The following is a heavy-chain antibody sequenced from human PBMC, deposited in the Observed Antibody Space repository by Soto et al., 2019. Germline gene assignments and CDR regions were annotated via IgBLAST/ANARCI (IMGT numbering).Heavy chain of an antibody. Sequence: GASVKVSCKASGGTFSSYAISWVRQAPGQGLEWMGGIIPIFGTANYAQKFQGRVTITADESTSTAYMELSSLRSEDTAVYYCARDQELWFGGLPSTRWFDPWGQGTLVTVSS. V-gene: IGHV1-69*13. J-gene: IGHJ5*02. CDR3: ARDQELWFGGLPSTRWFDP. CDR2: IIPIFGTA. CDR1: GGTFSSYA. D-gene: IGHD3-10*01.